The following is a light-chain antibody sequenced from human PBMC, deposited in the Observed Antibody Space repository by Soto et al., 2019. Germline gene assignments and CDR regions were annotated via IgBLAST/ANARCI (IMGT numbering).Light chain of an antibody. Sequence: IRMTQSPSSLSASTGDRVTITCRASQGISSYLNWYQQKPGKAPKLLIYAASSLQSGVPSRFSGSGSGTDFTLTISSLQPEDFATYYCQQSYSTPPITFGQGTRLE. J-gene: IGKJ5*01. CDR3: QQSYSTPPIT. V-gene: IGKV1-39*01. CDR1: QGISSY. CDR2: AAS.